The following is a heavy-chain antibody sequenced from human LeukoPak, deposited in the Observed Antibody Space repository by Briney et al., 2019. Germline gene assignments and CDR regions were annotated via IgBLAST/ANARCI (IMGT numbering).Heavy chain of an antibody. D-gene: IGHD4-17*01. CDR2: INPSGGST. CDR1: GCTLTELS. V-gene: IGHV1-46*01. J-gene: IGHJ5*02. Sequence: ASVKVSCKVSGCTLTELSMHWVRQAPGKGLEWMGIINPSGGSTSYAQKFQGRVTMTRDMSTSTVYMELSSLRSEDTAVYYCARDYGDPGDWFDPWGQGTLVTVSS. CDR3: ARDYGDPGDWFDP.